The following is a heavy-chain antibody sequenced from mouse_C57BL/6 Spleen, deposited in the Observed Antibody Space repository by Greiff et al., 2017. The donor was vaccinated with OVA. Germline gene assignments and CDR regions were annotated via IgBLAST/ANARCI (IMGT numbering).Heavy chain of an antibody. D-gene: IGHD4-1*02. CDR2: ISSGSSTI. CDR1: GFTFSDYG. CDR3: ARRVPTGTGYAMDY. Sequence: EVQLVESGGGLVKPGGSLKLSCAASGFTFSDYGMHWVRQAPEKGLEWVAYISSGSSTIYYADTVKGRFTISRDNAKNTLFLQMTSLRSEDTAMYYCARRVPTGTGYAMDYWGQGTSVTVSS. J-gene: IGHJ4*01. V-gene: IGHV5-17*01.